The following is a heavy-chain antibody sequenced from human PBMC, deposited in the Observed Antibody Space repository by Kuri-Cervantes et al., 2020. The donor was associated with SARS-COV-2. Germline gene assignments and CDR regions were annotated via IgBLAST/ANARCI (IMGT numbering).Heavy chain of an antibody. CDR1: GFTFSTYS. Sequence: GGSLRLSCAASGFTFSTYSMNWVRQAPGKGLEWVSSISSDSSYIHYADSVRGRFTISRDNAKNSLYLQMNSLRAEDTAVYYCARLIFPLQGWFDPWGQGTLVTVSS. J-gene: IGHJ5*02. D-gene: IGHD3-9*01. CDR3: ARLIFPLQGWFDP. V-gene: IGHV3-21*01. CDR2: ISSDSSYI.